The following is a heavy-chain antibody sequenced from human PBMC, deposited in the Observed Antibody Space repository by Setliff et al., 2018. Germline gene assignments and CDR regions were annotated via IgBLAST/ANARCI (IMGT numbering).Heavy chain of an antibody. CDR3: AKDRMATTPRAYFDY. Sequence: LRLSCAASGFTFSSYGMHWVRQAPGKGLEWVAVIWYDGSNKYYADSVKGRFTISRDNSKNTLYLQMNSLRAEDTAVYYCAKDRMATTPRAYFDYWGQGTLVTVSS. D-gene: IGHD1-1*01. J-gene: IGHJ4*02. CDR2: IWYDGSNK. V-gene: IGHV3-33*06. CDR1: GFTFSSYG.